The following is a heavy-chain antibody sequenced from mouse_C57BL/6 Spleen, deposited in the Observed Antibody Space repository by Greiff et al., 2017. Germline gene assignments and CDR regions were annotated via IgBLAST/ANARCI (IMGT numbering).Heavy chain of an antibody. Sequence: QVQLKESGPGILQPSQTLSLTCSFSGFSLSTFGMGVGRLRQPSGKGLEWLAHIWWDDDKYYNPALENRLIISTDTSNNQGFLLLANGDTADTATYYCAREHTTIVSHWYFDVWGTGTTVTVSS. V-gene: IGHV8-8*01. CDR2: IWWDDDK. D-gene: IGHD1-1*01. CDR3: AREHTTIVSHWYFDV. J-gene: IGHJ1*03. CDR1: GFSLSTFGMG.